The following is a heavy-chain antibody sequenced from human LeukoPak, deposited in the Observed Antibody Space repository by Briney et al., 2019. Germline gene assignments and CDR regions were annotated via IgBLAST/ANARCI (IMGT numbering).Heavy chain of an antibody. V-gene: IGHV3-48*01. CDR2: ISNSGSAK. D-gene: IGHD3-3*01. Sequence: GGSLRLSCAASRFSFSNHSMNWVRQAPGKGLEWVSYISNSGSAKYYAASVKGQFTISRDNGKNSLYLQMNSLRAEDTAVYYCARMSGSRLPGNWGQGTLVTVSS. CDR1: RFSFSNHS. CDR3: ARMSGSRLPGN. J-gene: IGHJ4*02.